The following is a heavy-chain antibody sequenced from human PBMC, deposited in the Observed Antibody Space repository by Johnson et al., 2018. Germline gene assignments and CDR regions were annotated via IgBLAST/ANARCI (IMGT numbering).Heavy chain of an antibody. J-gene: IGHJ6*03. CDR3: AKAIYASGSPQAHMDV. D-gene: IGHD3-10*01. Sequence: QVQLVQSGGGVVQAGRSLRLSCAASGFTFSSYGMHWVRQAPGKGLEWVAVISYDGSNKYYADSVKGRFTISRDNSKNTLYLQMKSIRAEDTAVYYCAKAIYASGSPQAHMDVWGKGTTVTVSS. CDR2: ISYDGSNK. CDR1: GFTFSSYG. V-gene: IGHV3-30*18.